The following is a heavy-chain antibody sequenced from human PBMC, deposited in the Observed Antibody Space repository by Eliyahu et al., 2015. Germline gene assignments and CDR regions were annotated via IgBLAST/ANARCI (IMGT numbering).Heavy chain of an antibody. CDR2: IYSGGST. J-gene: IGHJ6*02. Sequence: EVQLVESGGGLIQPGGSLRLSCAASGFTVXSNYMXWVRQAPGKGLEWVSVIYSGGSTYYADSVKGRFTISRDNSKNTLYLQMNSLRAEDTAVYYCASEYDSSGYYAKNYYYYGMDVWGQGTTVTVSS. CDR1: GFTVXSNY. CDR3: ASEYDSSGYYAKNYYYYGMDV. D-gene: IGHD3-22*01. V-gene: IGHV3-53*01.